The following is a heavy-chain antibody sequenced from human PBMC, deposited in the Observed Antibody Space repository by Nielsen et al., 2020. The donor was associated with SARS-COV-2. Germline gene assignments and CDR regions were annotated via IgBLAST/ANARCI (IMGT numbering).Heavy chain of an antibody. CDR1: GFTFSSHA. D-gene: IGHD1-14*01. Sequence: GGSLRLSCAASGFTFSSHAMHWVRQAPGKGLEWLTIISYDGNEHYADSVKGRFTISRDNSKDMLYLQMNSLRDEDTAVYYCGKEAEYTRWTDIDYWGQGTLVTVSS. V-gene: IGHV3-30-3*02. CDR3: GKEAEYTRWTDIDY. CDR2: ISYDGNE. J-gene: IGHJ4*02.